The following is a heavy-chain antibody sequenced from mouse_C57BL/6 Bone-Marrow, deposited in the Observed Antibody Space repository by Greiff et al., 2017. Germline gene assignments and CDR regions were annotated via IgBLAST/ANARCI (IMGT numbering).Heavy chain of an antibody. Sequence: QVQLQQPGAELVRPGSSVKLSCKASGYTFTSYWMHWVKQRPIQGLEWIGNIDPSDSETHYNKKFKDKATLTVDKSSSTAYMQLSSLTAEDSAVYCCARLGGTAQATTWFAYWGQGTLVTVSA. V-gene: IGHV1-52*01. J-gene: IGHJ3*01. CDR2: IDPSDSET. CDR1: GYTFTSYW. CDR3: ARLGGTAQATTWFAY. D-gene: IGHD3-2*02.